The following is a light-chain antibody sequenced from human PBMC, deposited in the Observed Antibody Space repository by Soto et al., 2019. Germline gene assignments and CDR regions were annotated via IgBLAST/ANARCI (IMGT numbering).Light chain of an antibody. CDR3: QQYGSSPLT. J-gene: IGKJ3*01. Sequence: EIVLTQSPGTLSLSPGERANLSCRASQSVSNSYLAWYQQKTGQAPRLLIYGASNRANGIPDSFSGSGSGTDFTLTISRLEPEDFAVYYCQQYGSSPLTFGPGTKVDIK. CDR2: GAS. V-gene: IGKV3-20*01. CDR1: QSVSNSY.